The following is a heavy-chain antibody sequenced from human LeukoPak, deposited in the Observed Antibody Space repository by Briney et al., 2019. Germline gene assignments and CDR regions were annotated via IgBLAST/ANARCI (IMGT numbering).Heavy chain of an antibody. J-gene: IGHJ4*02. CDR1: GFTFSSYA. D-gene: IGHD6-19*01. CDR2: ISGSGGST. V-gene: IGHV3-23*01. Sequence: GGSLRLSCAASGFTFSSYAMSWVRQAPGKGLEWGSTISGSGGSTYYADSVKGRFTISRDNSKNTLYLQMNSLRAEDTAVYYCANNGGVAVAGSFDYWGQGTLVTVSS. CDR3: ANNGGVAVAGSFDY.